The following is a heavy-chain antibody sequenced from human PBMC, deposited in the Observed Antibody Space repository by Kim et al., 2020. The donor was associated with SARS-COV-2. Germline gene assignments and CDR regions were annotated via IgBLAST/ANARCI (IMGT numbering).Heavy chain of an antibody. J-gene: IGHJ4*02. V-gene: IGHV4-39*01. CDR3: ARRPIAAAGTGDY. D-gene: IGHD6-13*01. Sequence: PSLRSQVTISVDTSKNQFYLKLSSVTAADTAVYYCARRPIAAAGTGDYWGQGTLVTVSS.